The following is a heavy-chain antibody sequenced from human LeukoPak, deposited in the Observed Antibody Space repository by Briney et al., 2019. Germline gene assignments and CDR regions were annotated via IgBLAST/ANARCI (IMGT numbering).Heavy chain of an antibody. CDR2: IYPGDSDT. Sequence: GESLKTSCKGSGYSFTSYWIGWVRQMPGKGLEWMGIIYPGDSDTRYSPSFQGQVTISADKSISTAYLQWSSLKASDTAMYYCTRTGYSSRWAIDNWGQGTLVTVSS. CDR3: TRTGYSSRWAIDN. D-gene: IGHD6-13*01. CDR1: GYSFTSYW. V-gene: IGHV5-51*01. J-gene: IGHJ4*02.